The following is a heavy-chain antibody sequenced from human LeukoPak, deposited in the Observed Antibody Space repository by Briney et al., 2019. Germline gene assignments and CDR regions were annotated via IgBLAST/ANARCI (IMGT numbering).Heavy chain of an antibody. D-gene: IGHD5-12*01. J-gene: IGHJ6*03. CDR3: AREKNSGYDSYYYYMDV. CDR1: GFTFSSYG. Sequence: GGSLRLSCAASGFTFSSYGMSWVRQAPGKGLEWVSAISGSGGSTYYADSVKGRFTISRDNSKNTLYLQMNSLRAEDTAVYYCAREKNSGYDSYYYYMDVWGKGTTVTISS. CDR2: ISGSGGST. V-gene: IGHV3-23*01.